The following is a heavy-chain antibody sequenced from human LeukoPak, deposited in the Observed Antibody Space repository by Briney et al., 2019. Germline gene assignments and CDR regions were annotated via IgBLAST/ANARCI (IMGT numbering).Heavy chain of an antibody. V-gene: IGHV4-39*01. D-gene: IGHD3-22*01. J-gene: IGHJ4*02. CDR2: IYYSGST. Sequence: SETLSLTCTVSGDSISSSSYYWVWLRQPPGKGLEWIATIYYSGSTYYNPSLKNRVTISVDTSKNQFSLKLSSVTAADTAMYYCARYWGPYDNSGAYFDYWGQGTLVTVSS. CDR1: GDSISSSSYY. CDR3: ARYWGPYDNSGAYFDY.